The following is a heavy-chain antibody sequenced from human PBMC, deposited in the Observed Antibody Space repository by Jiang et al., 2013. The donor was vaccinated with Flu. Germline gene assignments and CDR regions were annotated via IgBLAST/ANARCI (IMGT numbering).Heavy chain of an antibody. Sequence: SGYTFTSYANRIGCDRPLDKGLSGWDGSTPTLGTQRMPKGFTGRFVFSLDTSVSTAYLQISSLKAEDTAVYYCARGELRYFDWLIDYWGQGTLVTVSS. CDR1: GYTFTSYA. CDR2: STPTLGT. V-gene: IGHV7-4-1*02. J-gene: IGHJ4*02. CDR3: ARGELRYFDWLIDY. D-gene: IGHD3-9*01.